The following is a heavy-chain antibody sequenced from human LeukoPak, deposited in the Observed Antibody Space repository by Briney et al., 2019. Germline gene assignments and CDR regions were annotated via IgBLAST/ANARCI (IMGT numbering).Heavy chain of an antibody. D-gene: IGHD3-10*01. V-gene: IGHV4-34*01. J-gene: IGHJ4*02. Sequence: SETLSLTCTVSGGSISSYYWSWIRQPPGKGLEWISEINHSGSTNYNPSLKSRVTISVDTSKNQFSLKLSSVTAADTAVYYCARVAADGSGFLFDYWGQGTLVTVSS. CDR1: GGSISSYY. CDR3: ARVAADGSGFLFDY. CDR2: INHSGST.